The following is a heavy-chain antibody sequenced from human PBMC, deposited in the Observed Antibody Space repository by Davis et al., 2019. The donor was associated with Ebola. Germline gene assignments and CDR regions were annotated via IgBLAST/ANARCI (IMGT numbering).Heavy chain of an antibody. Sequence: MPSETLSPTCTLSGGPISSYYWSWIRQPPGKGLEWIGYIYHSGSTYYNPSLKSRVTISVDRSKNQFSLNLSSLTAADTAMYYCARGWADSASSLYPYGMDVWGQGTTVTVSS. CDR1: GGPISSYY. CDR3: ARGWADSASSLYPYGMDV. D-gene: IGHD3-16*01. J-gene: IGHJ6*02. V-gene: IGHV4-59*01. CDR2: IYHSGST.